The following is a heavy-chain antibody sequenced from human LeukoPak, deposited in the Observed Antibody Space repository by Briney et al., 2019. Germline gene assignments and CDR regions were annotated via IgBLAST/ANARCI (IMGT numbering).Heavy chain of an antibody. V-gene: IGHV3-23*01. CDR3: ARDSYYYYDSSGYSPYYFDY. D-gene: IGHD3-22*01. Sequence: GGSLRLSCAASGFTFDDYAMHWVRQAPGKGLEWVSAISGSGGSTYYADSVKGRFTISRDNSKNTLYLQMNSLRAEDTAVYYCARDSYYYYDSSGYSPYYFDYWGQGTLVTVSS. CDR1: GFTFDDYA. CDR2: ISGSGGST. J-gene: IGHJ4*02.